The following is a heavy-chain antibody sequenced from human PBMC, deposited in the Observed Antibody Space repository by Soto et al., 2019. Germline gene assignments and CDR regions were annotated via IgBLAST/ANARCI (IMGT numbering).Heavy chain of an antibody. D-gene: IGHD3-10*01. V-gene: IGHV4-34*01. CDR2: INHSGST. CDR1: GGSFSGYY. Sequence: QVQLQQWGAGLLKPSETLSLTCAVYGGSFSGYYWSWIRQPPGKGLEWIGEINHSGSTNYNPSLKSRVTISVDTSKHQFSLKLSSVTAADTAVYYCARGTAVLLWFGTSMGDYWGQGTLVTVSS. J-gene: IGHJ4*02. CDR3: ARGTAVLLWFGTSMGDY.